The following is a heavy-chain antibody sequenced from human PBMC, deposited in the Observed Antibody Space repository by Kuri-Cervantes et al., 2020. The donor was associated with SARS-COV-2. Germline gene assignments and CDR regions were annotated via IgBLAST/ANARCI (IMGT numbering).Heavy chain of an antibody. CDR3: ARDNVLFSGSGFDL. Sequence: SETLSLTCTVSGGSISSYYWSWIRQPPGKGLEWIGYMYYSGITNYDPSLKSRVTISVDTSKNQLSLKLSSVTAADTAVYYCARDNVLFSGSGFDLWGQGSLVTVSS. V-gene: IGHV4-59*01. CDR1: GGSISSYY. J-gene: IGHJ4*02. CDR2: MYYSGIT. D-gene: IGHD1-26*01.